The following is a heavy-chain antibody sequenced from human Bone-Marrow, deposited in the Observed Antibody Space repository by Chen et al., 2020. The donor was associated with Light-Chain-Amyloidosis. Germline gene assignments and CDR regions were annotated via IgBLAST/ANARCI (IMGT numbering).Heavy chain of an antibody. CDR2: YYPDYSEA. J-gene: IGHJ4*02. CDR3: ARRRDGYNFDY. V-gene: IGHV5-51*01. D-gene: IGHD5-12*01. CDR1: GYTFPNYW. Sequence: EVQLEQSGPEVKKPGESLKISCKGSGYTFPNYWIGWVRQMPGKGLEWMGVYYPDYSEARQSPSLEGQVTSSADKSITTAYLQWRSLKASDTAMYYCARRRDGYNFDYWGQGTLVTVSS.